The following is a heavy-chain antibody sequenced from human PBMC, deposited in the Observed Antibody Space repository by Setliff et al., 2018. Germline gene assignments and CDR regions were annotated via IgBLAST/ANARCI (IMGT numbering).Heavy chain of an antibody. CDR1: GGTFSDYH. D-gene: IGHD2-2*01. CDR3: ARTSTGRYFDL. CDR2: INHRGST. Sequence: PSETLSLTCAAYGGTFSDYHWTWIRQSPEKGLEWIGEINHRGSTNYNPSLKSRVTISIDTSKDQFSLNLYSVTAADTAVYYCARTSTGRYFDLWGRGTLVTVSS. J-gene: IGHJ2*01. V-gene: IGHV4-34*01.